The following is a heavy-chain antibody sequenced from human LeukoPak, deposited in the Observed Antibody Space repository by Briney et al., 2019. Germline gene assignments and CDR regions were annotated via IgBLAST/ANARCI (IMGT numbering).Heavy chain of an antibody. V-gene: IGHV3-21*01. CDR1: GFTFSSYS. CDR3: ARDPGLVVAGPNWFDP. Sequence: PGGSLRLSCAASGFTFSSYSMNWVRQAPGKGLEWVSSISSSSSYIYYADSVKGRFTISRDNAKSSLYLQMNSLRAEDTAVYYCARDPGLVVAGPNWFDPWGQGTLVTVSS. CDR2: ISSSSSYI. J-gene: IGHJ5*02. D-gene: IGHD6-19*01.